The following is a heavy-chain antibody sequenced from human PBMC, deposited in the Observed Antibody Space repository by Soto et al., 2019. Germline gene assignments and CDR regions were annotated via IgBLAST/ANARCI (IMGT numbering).Heavy chain of an antibody. V-gene: IGHV3-74*01. D-gene: IGHD3-3*01. J-gene: IGHJ6*02. CDR1: GFTFSSYW. Sequence: GGSLRLSCAASGFTFSSYWMHWVRQAPGKGLVWVSRINSDGSSTSYADSVKGRFTISRDNAKNTLYLQMNSLRAEDTAVYYCARGGFWAKDYYDFYGMDVWGQGTTVTVSS. CDR3: ARGGFWAKDYYDFYGMDV. CDR2: INSDGSST.